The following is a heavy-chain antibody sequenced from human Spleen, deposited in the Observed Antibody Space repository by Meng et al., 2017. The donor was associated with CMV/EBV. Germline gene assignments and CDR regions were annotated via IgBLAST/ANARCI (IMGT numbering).Heavy chain of an antibody. CDR2: INTYNGNT. Sequence: ASVKVSCKASGYISTSYGTSWVRQAPGQGLEWMGWINTYNGNTNYVRKVQGRVTMTTDTSTRTAYMELRSLRSDDTAVYYCARDLFQEDDDFWSPGRYWGQGTLVTVSS. V-gene: IGHV1-18*01. J-gene: IGHJ4*02. D-gene: IGHD3-3*01. CDR3: ARDLFQEDDDFWSPGRY. CDR1: GYISTSYG.